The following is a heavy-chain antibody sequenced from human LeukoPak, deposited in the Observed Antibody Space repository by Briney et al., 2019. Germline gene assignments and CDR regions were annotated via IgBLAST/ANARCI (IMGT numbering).Heavy chain of an antibody. CDR1: GFPFSAYR. J-gene: IGHJ4*02. Sequence: GGSLRLSCAASGFPFSAYRMNWVRQAPGKGLNWVTSISSSSTYMYYADSVKGRFTISRDNAKNSLYLQMNSLTAEDTAVYYCARELDPAFDYWGQGTLVTVSS. V-gene: IGHV3-21*01. CDR2: ISSSSTYM. CDR3: ARELDPAFDY.